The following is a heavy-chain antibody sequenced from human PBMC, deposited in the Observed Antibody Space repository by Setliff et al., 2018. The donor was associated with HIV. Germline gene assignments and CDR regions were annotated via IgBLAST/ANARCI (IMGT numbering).Heavy chain of an antibody. CDR1: GYTFTTYD. J-gene: IGHJ4*02. Sequence: ASVKVSCKASGYTFTTYDITWVRQAPGQGIEWLGWISPYTGPTNFAQKFQGRVTMTTDTATSTAYIEVRSLRSDDTAMYYCSRTDYGGSSGVNYFDYWGQGSLVTVSS. CDR2: ISPYTGPT. CDR3: SRTDYGGSSGVNYFDY. D-gene: IGHD2-15*01. V-gene: IGHV1-18*01.